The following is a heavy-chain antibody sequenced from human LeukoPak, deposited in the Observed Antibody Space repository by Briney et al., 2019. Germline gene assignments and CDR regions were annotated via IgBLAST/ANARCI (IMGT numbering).Heavy chain of an antibody. Sequence: SETLSLTCTVSGGSISSYYWSWIRQPPGKGLEWIGYIYYSGSTNYNPSLKSRVTISVDTSKNQFSLKLSSVTAADTAVYYCASYSSSWPGYFDYWGQGTLVTVSS. CDR1: GGSISSYY. CDR3: ASYSSSWPGYFDY. J-gene: IGHJ4*02. V-gene: IGHV4-59*01. CDR2: IYYSGST. D-gene: IGHD6-13*01.